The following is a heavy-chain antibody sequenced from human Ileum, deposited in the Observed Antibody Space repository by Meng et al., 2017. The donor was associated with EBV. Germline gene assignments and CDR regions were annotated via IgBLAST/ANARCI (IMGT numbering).Heavy chain of an antibody. CDR3: ARMSSVALPAAIDF. CDR2: ISGSGRTT. V-gene: IGHV3-23*04. CDR1: GFTFNNYA. Sequence: LGESGGCSVAPGGSLTLSCAASGFTFNNYAMTWVRQGPGKGLEYVSGISGSGRTTDYADSVKGQFTMSRDNSKSTHYLQLNSLRAEDTAVYFCARMSSVALPAAIDFWGQGTLVTVSS. J-gene: IGHJ4*02. D-gene: IGHD2-2*01.